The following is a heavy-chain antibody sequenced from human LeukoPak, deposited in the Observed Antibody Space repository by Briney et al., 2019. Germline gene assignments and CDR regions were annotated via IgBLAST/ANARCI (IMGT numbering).Heavy chain of an antibody. CDR2: INHSGST. CDR1: GGSISSSSYY. D-gene: IGHD6-19*01. V-gene: IGHV4-39*07. J-gene: IGHJ4*02. CDR3: ARAGWFLYSSGWYRRSRGYFDY. Sequence: PSETLSLTCTVSGGSISSSSYYWSWIRQPPGKGLEWIGEINHSGSTNYNPSLKSRVTISVDTSKNQFSLKLSSVTAADTAVYYCARAGWFLYSSGWYRRSRGYFDYWGQGTLVTVSS.